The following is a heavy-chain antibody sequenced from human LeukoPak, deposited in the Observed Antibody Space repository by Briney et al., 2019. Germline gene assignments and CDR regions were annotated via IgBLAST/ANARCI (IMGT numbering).Heavy chain of an antibody. CDR3: ARGPRNSSSYQYFQH. CDR1: GFTFSDYS. V-gene: IGHV3-21*01. Sequence: PGGSLRLSCAASGFTFSDYSMNWVRQAPGKGLEWVSSIISSSAYIYYADSVKSRFTVSTDNAENSLSLQMTSLRAEDSAIYHCARGPRNSSSYQYFQHWGQGTLVTVSA. CDR2: IISSSAYI. J-gene: IGHJ1*01. D-gene: IGHD6-13*01.